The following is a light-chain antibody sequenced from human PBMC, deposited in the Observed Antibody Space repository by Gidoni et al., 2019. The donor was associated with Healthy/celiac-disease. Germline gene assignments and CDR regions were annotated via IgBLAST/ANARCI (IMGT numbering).Light chain of an antibody. Sequence: QSALTQPASVSGSPGQSITISCTGTSSDVGGYNYVSWYQQHPGKAPKLMSYMVSNRPSGVPDRFSGSKSGNTASLTISGLQAEDEADYYCSSYTSSSTDVVFGGGTKLTVL. CDR1: SSDVGGYNY. CDR2: MVS. J-gene: IGLJ2*01. CDR3: SSYTSSSTDVV. V-gene: IGLV2-14*01.